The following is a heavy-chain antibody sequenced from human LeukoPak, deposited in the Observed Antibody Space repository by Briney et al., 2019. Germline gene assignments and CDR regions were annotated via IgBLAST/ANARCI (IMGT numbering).Heavy chain of an antibody. D-gene: IGHD2-2*02. J-gene: IGHJ6*02. CDR2: IIPIFGTA. V-gene: IGHV1-69*06. Sequence: GASVKVSCKASGGTFSSYAISWVRQAPGQGLEWMGGIIPIFGTANYAQKFQGRVTITADKSTSTAYMELSSLRSEDTAVYYCARDDGCSSTSCYTNGYYGMDVWGQGTTVTVSS. CDR3: ARDDGCSSTSCYTNGYYGMDV. CDR1: GGTFSSYA.